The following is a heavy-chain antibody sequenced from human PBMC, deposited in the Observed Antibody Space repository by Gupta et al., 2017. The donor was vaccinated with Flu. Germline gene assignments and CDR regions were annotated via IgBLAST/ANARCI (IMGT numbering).Heavy chain of an antibody. Sequence: EVQLLESGGGLAQPGGSLRLSCATSGFTFSNYAMRWVHQAPGKGLEWVSTITGGGSNAYYADSVKGRFTMSGDSSKKTVYLQMNSLRAEDTAVYYCAKGANWAFEIWGQGTMVTVSS. J-gene: IGHJ3*02. CDR3: AKGANWAFEI. D-gene: IGHD7-27*01. CDR1: GFTFSNYA. CDR2: ITGGGSNA. V-gene: IGHV3-23*01.